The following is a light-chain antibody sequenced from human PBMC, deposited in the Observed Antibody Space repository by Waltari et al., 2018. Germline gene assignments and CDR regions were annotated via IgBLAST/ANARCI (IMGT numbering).Light chain of an antibody. CDR3: SAYAGSSNLI. J-gene: IGLJ2*01. CDR1: SSDIGSSKY. Sequence: QSALTQPPSASGSPGQSVTISCTGPSSDIGSSKYVSWYQQHPPKAPKLMIYEGNKRPSGVPDRFSGSKSGNTASLTVSGLQADDEADYYCSAYAGSSNLIFGGGTKLTVL. CDR2: EGN. V-gene: IGLV2-8*01.